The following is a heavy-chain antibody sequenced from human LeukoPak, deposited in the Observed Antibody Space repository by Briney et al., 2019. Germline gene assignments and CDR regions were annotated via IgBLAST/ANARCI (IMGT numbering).Heavy chain of an antibody. D-gene: IGHD3-10*01. Sequence: GGSLRLSCAASGFTLSSYAMSWVRQAPGKGLEWVSSISASGGSTNYADSAKGRFTISRDNSKNTVYLQMNSLRAEDTAVYYCAKVMKGSERLTMVRGVIIKTAGLYYMDVWGKGTTVTVSS. CDR1: GFTLSSYA. CDR2: ISASGGST. V-gene: IGHV3-23*01. CDR3: AKVMKGSERLTMVRGVIIKTAGLYYMDV. J-gene: IGHJ6*03.